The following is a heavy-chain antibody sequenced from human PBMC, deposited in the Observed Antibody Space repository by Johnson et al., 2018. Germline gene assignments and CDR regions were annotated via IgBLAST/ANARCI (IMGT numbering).Heavy chain of an antibody. Sequence: QVQLVQSGGGVVQPGRSLRLSCAASGFTFSSYGMHWVRQAPGKGLEWVAVIWYDGSNNYYADSVKGRFPISRANSKNTLYLQMNSLRAEDTAVDYWAKTGGRTTVTRTGAYYMDVWGKGTTVTVSS. CDR3: AKTGGRTTVTRTGAYYMDV. CDR1: GFTFSSYG. CDR2: IWYDGSNN. D-gene: IGHD4-11*01. V-gene: IGHV3-33*06. J-gene: IGHJ6*03.